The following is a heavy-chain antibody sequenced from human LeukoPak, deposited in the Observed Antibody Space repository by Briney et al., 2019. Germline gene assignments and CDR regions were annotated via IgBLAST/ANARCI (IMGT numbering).Heavy chain of an antibody. CDR2: IRHDGSNK. CDR3: AKSSDSDIVVVPAAIRLDY. V-gene: IGHV3-30*02. J-gene: IGHJ4*02. Sequence: PGGSLRLSCAAPGFTFSSYGMHWVRQAPGKGLEWVAFIRHDGSNKYYADSVKGRFTISRDNSKNTLYLQMNSLRAEDTAVYYCAKSSDSDIVVVPAAIRLDYWGQGTLVTVSS. D-gene: IGHD2-2*02. CDR1: GFTFSSYG.